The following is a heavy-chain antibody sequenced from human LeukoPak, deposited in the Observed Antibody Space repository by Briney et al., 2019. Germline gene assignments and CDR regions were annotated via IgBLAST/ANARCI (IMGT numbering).Heavy chain of an antibody. CDR2: IYYSGST. D-gene: IGHD3-16*01. CDR3: ARGGGLNYYYYYMDV. V-gene: IGHV4-59*01. J-gene: IGHJ6*03. CDR1: GGSISSYY. Sequence: ASETLSLTCTVSGGSISSYYWSWTRQPPGKGLEWIGYIYYSGSTNHNPSLKSRVTISVDTSKNQFSLKLSSVTAADTAVYYCARGGGLNYYYYYMDVWGKGTTVTIPS.